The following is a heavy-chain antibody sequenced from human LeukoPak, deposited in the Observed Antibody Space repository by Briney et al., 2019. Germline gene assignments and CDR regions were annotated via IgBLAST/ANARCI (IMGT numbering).Heavy chain of an antibody. J-gene: IGHJ4*02. CDR1: GSTFSSYD. V-gene: IGHV3-48*03. D-gene: IGHD3-22*01. CDR2: INTSDSTI. Sequence: PAESLRLSCTASGSTFSSYDMNWVRQAPGKGLEWISYINTSDSTIYYADSVKRRSTLINNTTKNSPYLQMNSLRAEDTAVYYCARDYYDRSGYSDWVYYFDNWGQGTLVIVSS. CDR3: ARDYYDRSGYSDWVYYFDN.